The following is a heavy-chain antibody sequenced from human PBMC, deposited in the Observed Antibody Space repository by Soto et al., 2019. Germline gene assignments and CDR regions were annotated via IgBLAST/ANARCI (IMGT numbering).Heavy chain of an antibody. CDR3: VRGGLRYFDWSRPFGY. V-gene: IGHV4-34*01. CDR2: INHSGST. Sequence: SETMSLTCAVYGGSFSGYYWSWIHQPPGKGLEWIGEINHSGSTNYNLSLKSRVTISVDTSKNQFSLKLSSVTAADTAVYYCVRGGLRYFDWSRPFGYWGQGTLVTVSS. J-gene: IGHJ4*02. D-gene: IGHD3-9*01. CDR1: GGSFSGYY.